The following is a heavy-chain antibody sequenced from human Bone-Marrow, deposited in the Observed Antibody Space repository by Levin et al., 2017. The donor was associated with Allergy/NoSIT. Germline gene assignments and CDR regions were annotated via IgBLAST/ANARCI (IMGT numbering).Heavy chain of an antibody. CDR2: ITTTGHYI. CDR3: ARNIPVTDLGF. V-gene: IGHV3-21*04. CDR1: GFPFSSYG. Sequence: GESLKISCATSGFPFSSYGMAWVRQAPGKGLEWVASITTTGHYIHYAESVKGRFTISRDNANNSLSLQMNSLRTEDTAVYHCARNIPVTDLGFWGRGTLVTVSS. D-gene: IGHD1-14*01. J-gene: IGHJ4*02.